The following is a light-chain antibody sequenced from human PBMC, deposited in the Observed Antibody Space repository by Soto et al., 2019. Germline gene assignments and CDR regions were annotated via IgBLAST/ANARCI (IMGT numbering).Light chain of an antibody. CDR3: CSYAGRSNWV. Sequence: QSALTQPASVSGSPGQSITISCTGTNADIGNFNLVSWYQQHPGKAPKIIIYDVTERPSGVSNRFSGSKSGHTASLTISGLQAEDEADYYCCSYAGRSNWVFGGGTKLTVL. CDR1: NADIGNFNL. J-gene: IGLJ3*02. V-gene: IGLV2-23*02. CDR2: DVT.